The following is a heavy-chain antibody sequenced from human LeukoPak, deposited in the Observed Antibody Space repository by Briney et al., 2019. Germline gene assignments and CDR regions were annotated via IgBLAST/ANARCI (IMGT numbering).Heavy chain of an antibody. V-gene: IGHV3-53*01. Sequence: PGGSLRLSCAASGFTFSSYSMNWVRQAPGKGLEWVSVIYSGGSTYYADSVKGRFTISRDNSKNTLYLQMNSLRAEDTAVYYCAREGGLREQRTDYWGQGTLVTVSS. CDR1: GFTFSSYS. CDR2: IYSGGST. CDR3: AREGGLREQRTDY. J-gene: IGHJ4*02. D-gene: IGHD1/OR15-1a*01.